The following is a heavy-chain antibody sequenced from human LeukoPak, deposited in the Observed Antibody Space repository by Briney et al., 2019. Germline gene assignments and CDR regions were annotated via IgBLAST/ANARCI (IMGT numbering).Heavy chain of an antibody. CDR1: GYTFTGYY. CDR2: INPNGGGT. V-gene: IGHV1-2*02. D-gene: IGHD3-10*01. J-gene: IGHJ4*02. Sequence: ASVKVSCKASGYTFTGYYMHWVRQAPGQGLEWMGWINPNGGGTNYAQKFQGRVTMTRDTSISTAYMELSRLRSDDTAVYYCARTWFGELLVVDYWGQGTLVTVSS. CDR3: ARTWFGELLVVDY.